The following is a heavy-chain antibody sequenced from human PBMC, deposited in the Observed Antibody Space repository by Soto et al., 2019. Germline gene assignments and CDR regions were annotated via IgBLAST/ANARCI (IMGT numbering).Heavy chain of an antibody. D-gene: IGHD3-3*01. J-gene: IGHJ4*02. V-gene: IGHV3-15*01. Sequence: EVQLVESGGGLVKPGGSLRLSCAASGFTFSNAWMSWVRQAPGKGLEWVGRIKSKTDGGTTDYAAPVKGRFTISRDDSKNTLYLQMNSLKTEDTAVYYCTTSKEYSATILDYWGQGTLVTVSS. CDR2: IKSKTDGGTT. CDR3: TTSKEYSATILDY. CDR1: GFTFSNAW.